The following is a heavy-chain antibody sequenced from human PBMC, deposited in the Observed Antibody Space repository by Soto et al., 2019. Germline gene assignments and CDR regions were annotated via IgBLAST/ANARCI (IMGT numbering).Heavy chain of an antibody. J-gene: IGHJ4*02. CDR3: AKVFYGSVSYPGLFDY. V-gene: IGHV3-9*01. CDR2: ISWNSGSI. D-gene: IGHD3-10*01. Sequence: PGGSLRLSCAASGFTFDDYAMHWVRQAPGKGLEWVSGISWNSGSIGYADSVKGRFTISRDNAKNSLYLQMNSLRAEDTALYYCAKVFYGSVSYPGLFDYWCPGTLVTLSS. CDR1: GFTFDDYA.